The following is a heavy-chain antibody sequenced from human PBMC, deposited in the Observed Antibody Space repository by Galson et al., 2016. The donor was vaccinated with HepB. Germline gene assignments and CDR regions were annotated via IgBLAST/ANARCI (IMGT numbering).Heavy chain of an antibody. J-gene: IGHJ4*02. Sequence: SETLSLTCVVSGGSFSGYFWAWIRQSPEKGLEWIGETDHTGSANYNPFFESRVTMSVDPSEGRFSLQMSSVTAADTAVYYCARNIVGAHRYWGQGIRVAVSS. CDR2: TDHTGSA. CDR3: ARNIVGAHRY. V-gene: IGHV4-34*01. D-gene: IGHD1-26*01. CDR1: GGSFSGYF.